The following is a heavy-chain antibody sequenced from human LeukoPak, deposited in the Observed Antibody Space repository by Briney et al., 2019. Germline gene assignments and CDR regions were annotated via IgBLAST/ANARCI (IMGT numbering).Heavy chain of an antibody. D-gene: IGHD3-22*01. CDR1: GYSFTSYW. CDR2: IYPDDSDT. Sequence: GASLKISCKGSGYSFTSYWIGWVRQMPGKGLEWMGIIYPDDSDTRYSPSFQGQVTISADKSISTAYLQWSSLKASDTAMYYCARRSYYDSGGYYYDFWGQGTLVTVSS. V-gene: IGHV5-51*01. J-gene: IGHJ4*02. CDR3: ARRSYYDSGGYYYDF.